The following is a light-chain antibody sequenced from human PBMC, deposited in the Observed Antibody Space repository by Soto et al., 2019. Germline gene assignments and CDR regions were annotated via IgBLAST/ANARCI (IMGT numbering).Light chain of an antibody. CDR1: SSDVGGYNY. J-gene: IGLJ1*01. CDR2: EVS. CDR3: SSYTSSSTVLYV. V-gene: IGLV2-14*01. Sequence: QSALTQPASVSGSPGQSITIPCTGTSSDVGGYNYVSWYQQHPGKAPKLMIYEVSNRPSGVSNRFSGSKSGNTASLTISGLPAEDEADYYYSSYTSSSTVLYVFGTGTKLTVL.